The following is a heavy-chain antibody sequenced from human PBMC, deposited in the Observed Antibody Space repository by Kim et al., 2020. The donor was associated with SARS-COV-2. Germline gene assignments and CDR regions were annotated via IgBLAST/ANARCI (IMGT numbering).Heavy chain of an antibody. V-gene: IGHV4-39*01. D-gene: IGHD6-13*01. Sequence: NPSLKSRVTISVDTAKNQFSLKLSSVTAADTAVYYCARHSLEQYSSSWYYWGQGTLVTVSS. CDR3: ARHSLEQYSSSWYY. J-gene: IGHJ4*02.